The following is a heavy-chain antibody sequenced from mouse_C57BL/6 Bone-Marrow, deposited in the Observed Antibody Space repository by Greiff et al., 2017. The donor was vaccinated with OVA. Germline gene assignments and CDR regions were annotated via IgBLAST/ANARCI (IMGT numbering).Heavy chain of an antibody. CDR1: GFNIKDYY. D-gene: IGHD2-4*01. V-gene: IGHV14-1*01. CDR3: TTGGLRRGFAY. CDR2: IDPEDGDT. Sequence: EVKVEESGAELVRPGASVKLSCTASGFNIKDYYMHWVKQRPEQGLEWIGRIDPEDGDTEYAPKFQGKATMTADTSSNTAYLQLSSLTSEDTAVYYCTTGGLRRGFAYWGQGTLVTVSA. J-gene: IGHJ3*01.